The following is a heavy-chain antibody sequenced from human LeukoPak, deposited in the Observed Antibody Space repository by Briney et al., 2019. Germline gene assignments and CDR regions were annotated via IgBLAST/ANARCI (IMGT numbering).Heavy chain of an antibody. V-gene: IGHV4-59*08. CDR2: IYYSGST. D-gene: IGHD3-22*01. Sequence: SETLSLTCTVSGGSISSYYWSWIRQPPGKGLEWIGYIYYSGSTNYNPSLKSRVTISVDTSKNQFSLKLSSVTAADTAVYYCARHPPRGYYDSSGSGDYYFDYWGQGTLVTVSS. J-gene: IGHJ4*02. CDR1: GGSISSYY. CDR3: ARHPPRGYYDSSGSGDYYFDY.